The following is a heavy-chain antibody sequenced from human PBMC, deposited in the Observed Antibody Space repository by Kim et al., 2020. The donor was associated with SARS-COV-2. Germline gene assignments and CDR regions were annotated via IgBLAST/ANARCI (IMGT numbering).Heavy chain of an antibody. V-gene: IGHV4-31*03. CDR1: GGSISSGGYY. CDR3: ARARYDILTGYYGRYGMDV. Sequence: SETLSLTCTVSGGSISSGGYYWSWIRQHPGKGLEWIGYIYYSGSTYYNPSLKSRVTISVDTSKNQFSLKLSSVTAADTAVYYCARARYDILTGYYGRYGMDVWGQGTTVTVSS. D-gene: IGHD3-9*01. J-gene: IGHJ6*02. CDR2: IYYSGST.